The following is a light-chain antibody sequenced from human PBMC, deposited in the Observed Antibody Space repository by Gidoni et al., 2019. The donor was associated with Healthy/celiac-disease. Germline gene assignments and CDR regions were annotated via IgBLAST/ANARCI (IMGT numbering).Light chain of an antibody. Sequence: EIVMTQSPATLSVSPGERATLSCRASQSVSSNLAWDKQKPGQAPRLLIYGASTRATGIPARFSGSGSGTEFTLTISSLQSEDFAVYYCQQYNNWPRTFGQGTKVEIK. CDR3: QQYNNWPRT. CDR1: QSVSSN. V-gene: IGKV3-15*01. CDR2: GAS. J-gene: IGKJ1*01.